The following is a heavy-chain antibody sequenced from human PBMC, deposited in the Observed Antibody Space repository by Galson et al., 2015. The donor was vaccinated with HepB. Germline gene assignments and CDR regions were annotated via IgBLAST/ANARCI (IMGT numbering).Heavy chain of an antibody. V-gene: IGHV1-46*01. CDR2: INPSGGST. Sequence: SVKVSCKASGYTFTSYYMHWVRQAPGQGLEWMGIINPSGGSTSYAQKFQGRVTMTRDTSTSTVYMELSSLRSEDTAVYYCATLWFGELVSFDYWGQGTLVTVSS. CDR1: GYTFTSYY. D-gene: IGHD3-10*01. CDR3: ATLWFGELVSFDY. J-gene: IGHJ4*02.